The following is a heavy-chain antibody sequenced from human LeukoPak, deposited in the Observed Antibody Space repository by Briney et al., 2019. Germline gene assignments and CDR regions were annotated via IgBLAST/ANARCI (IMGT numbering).Heavy chain of an antibody. CDR1: GYSISGGYY. CDR3: ARMGVSYYYDSTTYYPIAFDV. J-gene: IGHJ3*01. V-gene: IGHV4-38-2*02. CDR2: IFHSGGI. D-gene: IGHD3-22*01. Sequence: SETLSLTCTVSGYSISGGYYWGWIRRSPEKGLEGIATIFHSGGIYYNPSLKSRVTLSVDTSKNQFSLKLNSVSAADTAVYYCARMGVSYYYDSTTYYPIAFDVWGQGTMVTVSS.